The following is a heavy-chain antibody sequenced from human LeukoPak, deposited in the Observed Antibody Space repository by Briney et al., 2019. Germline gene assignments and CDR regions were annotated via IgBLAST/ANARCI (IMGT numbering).Heavy chain of an antibody. V-gene: IGHV3-30*03. CDR3: ARRLEYSGSKGVFDY. Sequence: PGRSLRLSCAASGFTFSSYGMHWVRQAPGKGLEWVAVISYDGSNKYYADSVKGRFTISRDNSKNTLYLQMNSLRAEDTAVYYCARRLEYSGSKGVFDYWGQGTLVTVSS. CDR1: GFTFSSYG. J-gene: IGHJ4*02. D-gene: IGHD1-26*01. CDR2: ISYDGSNK.